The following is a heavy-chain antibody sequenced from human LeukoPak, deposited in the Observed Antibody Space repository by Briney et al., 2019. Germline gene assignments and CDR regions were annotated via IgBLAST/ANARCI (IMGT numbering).Heavy chain of an antibody. D-gene: IGHD5-18*01. V-gene: IGHV3-53*01. CDR2: IYSGGST. J-gene: IGHJ4*02. Sequence: GGSLRLSCAASGFTVSSNYMSWVRQAPGKGLEWVSVIYSGGSTHYPDSVKGRFTIYRDKSKNTLYLKMNSLSAEDTAVYYCARHYGYNSFHSWGQGTLVTVSS. CDR3: ARHYGYNSFHS. CDR1: GFTVSSNY.